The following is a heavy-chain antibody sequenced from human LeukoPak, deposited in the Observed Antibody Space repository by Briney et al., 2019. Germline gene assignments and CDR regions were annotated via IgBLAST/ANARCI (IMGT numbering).Heavy chain of an antibody. CDR1: GFTVGTYA. CDR3: ANAYSTSWYHLAGS. D-gene: IGHD6-13*01. CDR2: ISGSGGTT. V-gene: IGHV3-23*01. Sequence: GGSLRLSCAASGFTVGTYAMSWVRQAPEKGLEWVSAISGSGGTTKYADSVNGRFTISRDNSKNTLYLQMNSLSADDTAVYYCANAYSTSWYHLAGSWGQGTLVTVSS. J-gene: IGHJ5*02.